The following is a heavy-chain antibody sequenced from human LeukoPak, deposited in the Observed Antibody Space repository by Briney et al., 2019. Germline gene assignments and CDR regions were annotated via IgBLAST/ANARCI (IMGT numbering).Heavy chain of an antibody. CDR3: ARATRLYLDPQPYYYMDV. D-gene: IGHD1-1*01. CDR2: INPNSGGT. V-gene: IGHV1-2*02. Sequence: GASVKVSCKASGYTFTSYAMNWVRQAPGQGLEWMGWINPNSGGTNYAQKFQGRVTMTRDTSISTAYMELSRLRSDDTAVYYCARATRLYLDPQPYYYMDVWGKGTTVTVSS. CDR1: GYTFTSYA. J-gene: IGHJ6*03.